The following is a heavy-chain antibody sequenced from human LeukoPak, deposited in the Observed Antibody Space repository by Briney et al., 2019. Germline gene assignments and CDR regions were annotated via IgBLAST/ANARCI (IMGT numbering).Heavy chain of an antibody. CDR2: IRSKASGAPT. CDR3: TRDGSFYYYYYMDV. V-gene: IGHV3-49*04. Sequence: GGSLRLSCTGSGFTFGDHSMTWVRQAPGKGLGWVGFIRSKASGAPTEYAASVKGRFTISRDDSKNVVYLQMNSLKTEDTAVYYCTRDGSFYYYYYMDVWGTGTTVTVSS. D-gene: IGHD3-10*01. CDR1: GFTFGDHS. J-gene: IGHJ6*03.